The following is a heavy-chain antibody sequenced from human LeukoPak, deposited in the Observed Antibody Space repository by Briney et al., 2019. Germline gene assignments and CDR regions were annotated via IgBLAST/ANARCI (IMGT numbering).Heavy chain of an antibody. V-gene: IGHV4-34*01. J-gene: IGHJ4*02. CDR1: GGSFSGYY. Sequence: PSETLSLTCAVYGGSFSGYYWSWIRQPPGKGLEWIGEINHSGSINYNPSLKSRVTISVDTSKNQFSLKLSSVIAADTAVYYCARDYPLDYWGQGTLVTVSS. CDR2: INHSGSI. D-gene: IGHD1-26*01. CDR3: ARDYPLDY.